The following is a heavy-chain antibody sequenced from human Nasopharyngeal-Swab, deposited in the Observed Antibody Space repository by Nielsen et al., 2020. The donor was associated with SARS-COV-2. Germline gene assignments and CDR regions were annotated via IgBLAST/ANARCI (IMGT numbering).Heavy chain of an antibody. D-gene: IGHD5-12*01. CDR1: GGSISSYY. CDR2: IYYSGST. V-gene: IGHV4-59*01. Sequence: SETLSLTCTVSGGSISSYYWSWIRQPPGKGLEWIGYIYYSGSTNYNPYLKSRVTISVDTSKNQFSLKLSSVTAADTAVYYCARGEYSGDLDYWGQGTLVTVSS. CDR3: ARGEYSGDLDY. J-gene: IGHJ4*02.